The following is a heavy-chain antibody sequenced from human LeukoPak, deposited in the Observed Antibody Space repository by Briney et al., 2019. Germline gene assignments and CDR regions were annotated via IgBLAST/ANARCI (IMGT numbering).Heavy chain of an antibody. CDR1: GGSITSYY. J-gene: IGHJ5*02. CDR3: ARGNGGYSYGYARGWFDP. V-gene: IGHV4-59*12. D-gene: IGHD5-18*01. CDR2: FYYSGST. Sequence: SETLSLTCSVSGGSITSYYWFWIRQPPGKGLEWIGYFYYSGSTIYNPSLKSRVTISVDTSKNQFSLKLSSVTAADTAVYYCARGNGGYSYGYARGWFDPWGQGTLVTVSS.